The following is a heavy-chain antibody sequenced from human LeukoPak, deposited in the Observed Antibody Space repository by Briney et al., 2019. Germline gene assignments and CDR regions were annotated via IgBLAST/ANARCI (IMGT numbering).Heavy chain of an antibody. CDR3: AGGAANYYDSSGYSLDY. CDR1: GGSISSGDYY. Sequence: SETLSLTCTVSGGSISSGDYYWSWIRQPPGKGLEWIGYIYYSGSTYYNPSLKSRVTISVDTSKNQFSLKLSSVTAADTAVYYCAGGAANYYDSSGYSLDYWGQGTLVTVSS. CDR2: IYYSGST. J-gene: IGHJ4*02. D-gene: IGHD3-22*01. V-gene: IGHV4-30-4*08.